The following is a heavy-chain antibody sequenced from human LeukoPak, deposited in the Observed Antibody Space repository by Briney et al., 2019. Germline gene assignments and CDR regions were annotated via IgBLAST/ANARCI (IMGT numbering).Heavy chain of an antibody. CDR1: GFTSSGYS. V-gene: IGHV3-48*01. J-gene: IGHJ6*03. CDR2: ISSSSSTI. CDR3: ARDAYSGSYYMDV. Sequence: PGGSLRLSCAASGFTSSGYSMHWVRQAPGKGLEWVSYISSSSSTIYYADSVKGRFTISRDNARNSLYLQMNSLRAEDTAVYYCARDAYSGSYYMDVWGKGTTVTVSS. D-gene: IGHD1-26*01.